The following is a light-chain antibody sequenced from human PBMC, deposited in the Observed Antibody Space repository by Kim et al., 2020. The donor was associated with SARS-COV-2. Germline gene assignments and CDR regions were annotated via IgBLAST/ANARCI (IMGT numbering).Light chain of an antibody. CDR3: MQVLQTPYT. CDR1: LMLLHSNLYHH. CDR2: LGS. J-gene: IGKJ2*01. V-gene: IGKV2-28*01. Sequence: PGWPSSISCRSSLMLLHSNLYHHLVWYLQKPGQAPRLLFYLGSNRASGVPDRFSGSGSGTDFTLRISRVEAEDVGVYYCMQVLQTPYTFGQGTKLEI.